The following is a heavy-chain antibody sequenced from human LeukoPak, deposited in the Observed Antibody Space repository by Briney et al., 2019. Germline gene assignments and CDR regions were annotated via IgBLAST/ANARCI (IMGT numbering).Heavy chain of an antibody. CDR2: IYYSGST. D-gene: IGHD5-18*01. CDR1: GGSISSYY. V-gene: IGHV4-59*01. Sequence: SETLSLTCTVSGGSISSYYWSWIRQTPGKGLDWIGNIYYSGSTNYNPSLKSRVTISVDTSKNQFSLNLSSVTAADTAVYYCARSPGYCYGQVDYWGQGTLVTVSS. CDR3: ARSPGYCYGQVDY. J-gene: IGHJ4*02.